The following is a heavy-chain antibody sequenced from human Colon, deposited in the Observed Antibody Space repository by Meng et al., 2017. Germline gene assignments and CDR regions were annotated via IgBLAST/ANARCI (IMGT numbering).Heavy chain of an antibody. CDR2: IFHAGNT. Sequence: QVQPQEAVPGLVEPARTLSLTFAVSCGSITNDNWWSWVRQPPGKGLEWIGEIFHAGNTNYNPSLKSRVTMSLDKSKNQFSLTLTSVTAADTAVYYCARDFHSTMTVFDSWGQGTLVTVSS. CDR3: ARDFHSTMTVFDS. V-gene: IGHV4-4*02. D-gene: IGHD3-22*01. CDR1: CGSITNDNW. J-gene: IGHJ4*02.